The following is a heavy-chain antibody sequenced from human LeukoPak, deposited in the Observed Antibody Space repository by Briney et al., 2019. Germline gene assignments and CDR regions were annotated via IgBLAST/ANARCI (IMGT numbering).Heavy chain of an antibody. J-gene: IGHJ4*02. Sequence: SETLSLTCTVSGGSISSYYWSWIRQPPGKGLEWIGYIYYSGSTNYNPSLKSRVTISVDTSRNQFSLKLSSVTTADTAVYYCARGVVPAASDWGQGTLVTVSS. CDR2: IYYSGST. D-gene: IGHD2-2*01. CDR3: ARGVVPAASD. CDR1: GGSISSYY. V-gene: IGHV4-59*01.